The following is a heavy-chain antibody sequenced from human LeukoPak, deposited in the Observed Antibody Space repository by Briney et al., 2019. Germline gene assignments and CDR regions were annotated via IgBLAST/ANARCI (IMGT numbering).Heavy chain of an antibody. CDR2: ISAYNGNT. CDR1: GYTFTSYD. Sequence: EASVKVSCKASGYTFTSYDINWVRQATGQGLEWMGWISAYNGNTNYAQKLQGRVTMTTDTSTSTAYMELRSLRSDDTAVYYCARDQRAAAQKFDYWGQGTLVSVSS. CDR3: ARDQRAAAQKFDY. D-gene: IGHD6-13*01. V-gene: IGHV1-18*01. J-gene: IGHJ4*02.